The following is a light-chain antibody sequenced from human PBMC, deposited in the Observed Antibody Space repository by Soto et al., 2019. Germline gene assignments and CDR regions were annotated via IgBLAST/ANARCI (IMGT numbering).Light chain of an antibody. J-gene: IGLJ1*01. Sequence: QSALTQPASVSGSPGQSITFSCTGTSSDVGNYDYVSWYQQYPGKAPKLMIYAVSRRPSGVSNRFSGSKSGNTASLTISGLQAEDEADYYCTSYTPSSTYVFGTGTKLTVL. CDR3: TSYTPSSTYV. CDR2: AVS. V-gene: IGLV2-14*03. CDR1: SSDVGNYDY.